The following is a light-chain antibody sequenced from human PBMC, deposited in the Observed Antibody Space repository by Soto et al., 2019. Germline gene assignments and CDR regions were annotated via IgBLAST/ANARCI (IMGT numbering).Light chain of an antibody. V-gene: IGKV3-15*01. CDR1: QSVSSN. Sequence: EIVMTQSPATLSVSPGETATLSCWAGQSVSSNLAWYQQKPGQAPRLLIYGASTRATDIPARFSGSGSGTEFTLTISSLQSEDFAVYYCQQYNNFWTFGQGTKVEIK. CDR2: GAS. J-gene: IGKJ1*01. CDR3: QQYNNFWT.